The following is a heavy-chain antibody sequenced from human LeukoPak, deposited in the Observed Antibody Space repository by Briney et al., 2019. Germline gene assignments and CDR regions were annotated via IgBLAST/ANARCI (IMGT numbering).Heavy chain of an antibody. CDR3: AREDSGYGLHLDY. Sequence: GGSLRLSCAASGFTFSSYAMSWVRQAPGKGLEWVAVIYSGGNTYYADSVAGRFTICRETATNTVYLQMNSLRADDTAVYYCAREDSGYGLHLDYWGQGTLVTVSS. J-gene: IGHJ4*02. CDR1: GFTFSSYA. CDR2: IYSGGNT. V-gene: IGHV3-66*01. D-gene: IGHD5-12*01.